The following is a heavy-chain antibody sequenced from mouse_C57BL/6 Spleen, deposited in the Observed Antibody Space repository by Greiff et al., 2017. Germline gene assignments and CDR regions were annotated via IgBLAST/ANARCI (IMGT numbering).Heavy chain of an antibody. CDR2: IYPGCGSI. CDR1: GYTFTEYT. J-gene: IGHJ3*01. CDR3: ARREEGLRRFAY. V-gene: IGHV1-62-2*01. Sequence: QVQLQQSGAELVKPGASVKLSCKASGYTFTEYTIHWVKQRSGQGLEWIGRIYPGCGSIKYNEKFKDKATLTADKSSSTVYMELSRLTSEDSAVYFCARREEGLRRFAYWGQGTLVTVSA.